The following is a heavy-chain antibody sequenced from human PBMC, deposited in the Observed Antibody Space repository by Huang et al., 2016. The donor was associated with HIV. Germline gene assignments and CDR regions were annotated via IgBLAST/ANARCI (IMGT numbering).Heavy chain of an antibody. CDR3: TRLTMIGDGDY. V-gene: IGHV3-73*01. CDR2: MRSKANRYAT. CDR1: GFTFSGSA. J-gene: IGHJ4*02. D-gene: IGHD3-22*01. Sequence: EVQLVESGGGLVQPGGSLKLSCAASGFTFSGSAMHWVRQAAGKGRECVGRMRSKANRYATAYAASVKGRFTISRDDSKNTAYLQMNSLKTEDTAVYYCTRLTMIGDGDYWGQGTLVTVSS.